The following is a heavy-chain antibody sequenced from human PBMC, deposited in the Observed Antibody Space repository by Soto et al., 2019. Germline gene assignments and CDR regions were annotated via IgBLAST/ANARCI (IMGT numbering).Heavy chain of an antibody. D-gene: IGHD6-6*01. CDR2: ISAYNGNK. CDR1: GYMFTTYG. Sequence: QVQLVQSGGEVKKPGASVEVSCRTSGYMFTTYGMSWVRQAPGQGLEWMAWISAYNGNKKYAQKFQGRVTMTTAKSTSTVSMELRNLTSDDTGPYFCARTGGGMAARPLEYWGQGTLVTVSS. V-gene: IGHV1-18*04. J-gene: IGHJ4*02. CDR3: ARTGGGMAARPLEY.